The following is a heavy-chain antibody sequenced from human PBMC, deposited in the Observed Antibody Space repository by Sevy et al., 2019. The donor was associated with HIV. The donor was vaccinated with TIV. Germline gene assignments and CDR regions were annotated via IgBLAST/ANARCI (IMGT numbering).Heavy chain of an antibody. J-gene: IGHJ4*02. CDR3: ARNLDYYASGPPDS. D-gene: IGHD3-10*01. V-gene: IGHV3-21*01. CDR1: GFPFSYYN. Sequence: GGSLRLSCAASGFPFSYYNMNWVRQAPGKGLEWVSSISSGSSYIFYVDSVKGRFTISRDNAKDSLFLQMNSLRAEDTAVYYCARNLDYYASGPPDSWGRGTLVTVSS. CDR2: ISSGSSYI.